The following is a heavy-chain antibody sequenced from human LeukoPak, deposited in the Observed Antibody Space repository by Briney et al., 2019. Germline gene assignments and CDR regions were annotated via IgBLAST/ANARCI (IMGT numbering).Heavy chain of an antibody. Sequence: ASETLSLTCTVYGGSISSDYWSWVRQPDGKGLEWIGRIYTSGSTNYNPSLKSRVSMSVDTSTNQFSLKLSSVTAADTAVYYCARDSLVHPNRWFDPWGQGTLVIVSS. J-gene: IGHJ5*02. CDR1: GGSISSDY. V-gene: IGHV4-4*07. D-gene: IGHD6-13*01. CDR3: ARDSLVHPNRWFDP. CDR2: IYTSGST.